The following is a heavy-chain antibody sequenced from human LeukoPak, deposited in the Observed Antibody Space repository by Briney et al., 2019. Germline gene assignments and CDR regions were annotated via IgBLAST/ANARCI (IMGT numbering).Heavy chain of an antibody. CDR2: IIPIFNKA. CDR3: ATGGYCSSSSCSGYYYMDV. V-gene: IGHV1-69*13. J-gene: IGHJ6*03. D-gene: IGHD2-2*01. CDR1: GGTFSSYA. Sequence: SVKVSCKASGGTFSSYAISWVRQAPGQGLEWMGGIIPIFNKAHYAQKFQGRVTITADESTSTAYMELNSLRSEDTAVYYCATGGYCSSSSCSGYYYMDVWGKGTTVTVSS.